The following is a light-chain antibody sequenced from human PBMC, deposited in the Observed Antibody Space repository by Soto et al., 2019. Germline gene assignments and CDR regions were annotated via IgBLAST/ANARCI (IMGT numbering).Light chain of an antibody. CDR2: GNS. CDR1: SSNIGARYE. V-gene: IGLV1-40*01. CDR3: QSYDSSLSGYV. Sequence: QSVLTQPPSVSGAPGQRVTVSCTESSSNIGARYEVHWYQQLPGTAPKLLIYGNSNRPSGVPDRFSGSKSGTSASLAITGLQAEDEADYYCQSYDSSLSGYVFGTGTKLTVL. J-gene: IGLJ1*01.